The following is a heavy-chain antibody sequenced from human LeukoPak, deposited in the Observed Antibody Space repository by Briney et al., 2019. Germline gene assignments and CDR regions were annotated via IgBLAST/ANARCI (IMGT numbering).Heavy chain of an antibody. Sequence: PGGSLRLSCAASGFTVSSNYMSWVRQAPGKGLEWVSVIYSGGSTYYADSVKGRFTISRDNSKNTLYLQMDSLRAEDTAVYYCARDSHSSGLFDYWGQGTLVTVSP. V-gene: IGHV3-53*01. CDR1: GFTVSSNY. J-gene: IGHJ4*02. CDR2: IYSGGST. D-gene: IGHD6-19*01. CDR3: ARDSHSSGLFDY.